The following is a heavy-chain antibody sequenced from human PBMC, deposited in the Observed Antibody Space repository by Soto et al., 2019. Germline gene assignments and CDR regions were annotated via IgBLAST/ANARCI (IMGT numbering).Heavy chain of an antibody. J-gene: IGHJ6*02. V-gene: IGHV4-59*01. Sequence: PSETLSLTCTVSGGSISSYYWSWIRQPPGKGLEWIGYIYYSGSTNYNPSLKSRVTISVDTSKNQFSLKLSSVTAADTAVYYCARGPLYGYYYYGMDVWGQGTTVTVS. D-gene: IGHD4-17*01. CDR3: ARGPLYGYYYYGMDV. CDR1: GGSISSYY. CDR2: IYYSGST.